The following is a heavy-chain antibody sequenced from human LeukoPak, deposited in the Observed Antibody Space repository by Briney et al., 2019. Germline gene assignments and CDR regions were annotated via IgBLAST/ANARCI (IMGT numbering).Heavy chain of an antibody. CDR1: GGTFSSYA. J-gene: IGHJ5*02. CDR2: IIPILGIA. CDR3: ARGLETTMVRGVTRWFDP. V-gene: IGHV1-69*04. D-gene: IGHD3-10*01. Sequence: ASVKVSCKASGGTFSSYAISWVRQAPGQGLEWMGRIIPILGIANYARKFQGRVTITADKSTSTAYMELSSLRSEDTAVYYCARGLETTMVRGVTRWFDPWGQGTLVTVSS.